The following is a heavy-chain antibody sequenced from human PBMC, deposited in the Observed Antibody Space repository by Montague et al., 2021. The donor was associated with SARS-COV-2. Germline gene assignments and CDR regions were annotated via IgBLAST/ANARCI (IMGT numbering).Heavy chain of an antibody. CDR3: ASGRMVPYSSSWTTLYYYYGMDL. CDR1: GDSVSINSAA. Sequence: CAISGDSVSINSAAWNWIRQSPSRGLEWLGRTYYRSKWYNDYAVSVKSRITINPDTSKNQFSLQLNSVTPEDTAVYYCASGRMVPYSSSWTTLYYYYGMDLWDQGTTVTVSS. D-gene: IGHD6-13*01. V-gene: IGHV6-1*01. CDR2: TYYRSKWYN. J-gene: IGHJ6*02.